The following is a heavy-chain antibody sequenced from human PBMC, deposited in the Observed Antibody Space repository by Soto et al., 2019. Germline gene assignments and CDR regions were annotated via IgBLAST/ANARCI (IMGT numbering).Heavy chain of an antibody. CDR2: ISSSSSYI. Sequence: EVQLVESGGGLVKPGGSLRLSCAASGFTFSSYSMNWVRQAPGKGLEWVSSISSSSSYIYYADSVKGRFTISRDNAKNSLYLQMDSLRAEDTAVYYCVRDGYGVDYYYYMDVWGKGTTVTVSS. J-gene: IGHJ6*03. CDR1: GFTFSSYS. D-gene: IGHD4-17*01. V-gene: IGHV3-21*01. CDR3: VRDGYGVDYYYYMDV.